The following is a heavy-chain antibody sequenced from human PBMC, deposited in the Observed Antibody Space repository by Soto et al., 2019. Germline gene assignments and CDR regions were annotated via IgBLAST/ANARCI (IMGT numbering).Heavy chain of an antibody. V-gene: IGHV1-3*01. CDR1: GCTFTRYA. Sequence: XSVKVSCKASGCTFTRYAMHWVRQAPGQRLEWMXWINAXNGNKKYSQKXXGRVTITXXTSAGTAYMELSSLSSEDTAVYYCARDPAHSAVWGKGTTVTVYS. CDR3: ARDPAHSAV. CDR2: INAXNGNK. D-gene: IGHD3-3*02. J-gene: IGHJ6*04.